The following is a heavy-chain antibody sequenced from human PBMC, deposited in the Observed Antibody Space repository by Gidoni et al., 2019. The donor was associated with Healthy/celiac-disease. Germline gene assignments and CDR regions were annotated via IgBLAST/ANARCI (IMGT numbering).Heavy chain of an antibody. J-gene: IGHJ4*02. CDR1: GFTFSSYS. D-gene: IGHD3-16*02. Sequence: EVQLVASGGGLVKPGGSLRLSCAASGFTFSSYSMNWVRQAPGKGLEVVSSISSSSSYIYYADSVKGRFTISRDNAKNSLYLQMNSLRAEDTAVYYCASLGVWGSYRYTTDDYWGQGTLVTVSS. V-gene: IGHV3-21*01. CDR2: ISSSSSYI. CDR3: ASLGVWGSYRYTTDDY.